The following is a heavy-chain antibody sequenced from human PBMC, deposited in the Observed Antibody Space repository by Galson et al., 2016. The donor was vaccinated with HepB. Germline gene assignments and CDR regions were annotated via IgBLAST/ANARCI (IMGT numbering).Heavy chain of an antibody. J-gene: IGHJ5*02. CDR2: ISSDGTST. CDR3: ARDTGEVPCFDP. V-gene: IGHV3-48*02. D-gene: IGHD4-17*01. CDR1: GFTFSGYT. Sequence: SLRLSCAASGFTFSGYTMNWVRQAPGKGLEWVSHISSDGTSTQYADSVKGRFTISRDNAKNSLYLQMTSLRDEDTGLYFCARDTGEVPCFDPWGQGTLVTVSS.